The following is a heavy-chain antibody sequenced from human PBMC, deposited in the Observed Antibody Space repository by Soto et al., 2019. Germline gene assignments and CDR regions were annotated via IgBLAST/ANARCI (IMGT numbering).Heavy chain of an antibody. CDR2: IIPILGIA. Sequence: SVKVSCKASGGTFSSYTISWVRQAPGQGLEWMGRIIPILGIANYAQKFQGRVTITADKSTSTAYMELSSLRSEDTAVYYCARDLVRGVNWFDPWGQGTLVTVSS. CDR1: GGTFSSYT. D-gene: IGHD3-10*01. J-gene: IGHJ5*02. V-gene: IGHV1-69*04. CDR3: ARDLVRGVNWFDP.